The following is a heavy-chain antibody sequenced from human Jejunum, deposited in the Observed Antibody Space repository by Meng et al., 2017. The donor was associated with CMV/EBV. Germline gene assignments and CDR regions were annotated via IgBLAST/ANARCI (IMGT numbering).Heavy chain of an antibody. Sequence: KASGYTFSDYYIHWVRQAPGKGLEWMGWINPKSGATKYGQKFQGRVTMTRDTSISTVYMELSRLRPDDTAVYYCAREDGYKFWFDPWGQGTLVTVSS. V-gene: IGHV1-2*02. CDR1: GYTFSDYY. D-gene: IGHD5-24*01. J-gene: IGHJ5*02. CDR3: AREDGYKFWFDP. CDR2: INPKSGAT.